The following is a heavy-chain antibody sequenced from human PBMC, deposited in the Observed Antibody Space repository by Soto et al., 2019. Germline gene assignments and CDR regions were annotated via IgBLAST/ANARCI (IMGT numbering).Heavy chain of an antibody. CDR2: ISSSSSTI. Sequence: GSLRLSCAASGFTFSSYSMNWVRQAPGKGLEWVSYISSSSSTIYYADSVKGRFTISRDNAKNSLYLQMNSLRDEDTAVYYCARDMVYCGGDCYSKDAFDIWGQGTMVTVSS. CDR3: ARDMVYCGGDCYSKDAFDI. J-gene: IGHJ3*02. D-gene: IGHD2-21*02. CDR1: GFTFSSYS. V-gene: IGHV3-48*02.